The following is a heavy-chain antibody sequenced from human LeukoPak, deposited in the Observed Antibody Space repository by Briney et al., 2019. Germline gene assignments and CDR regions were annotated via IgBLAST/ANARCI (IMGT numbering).Heavy chain of an antibody. CDR3: AKRGVVIRVILVGFHKEAYYFDS. CDR2: ISDSGGST. J-gene: IGHJ4*02. Sequence: GGSLRLSCAVSGITLSNYGMSWVRPAPGKGLEWVAGISDSGGSTKYADSVKGRFTISRDNPKNTLYLQMNSLRAEDTAVYFCAKRGVVIRVILVGFHKEAYYFDSWGQGALVTVSS. V-gene: IGHV3-23*01. D-gene: IGHD3-22*01. CDR1: GITLSNYG.